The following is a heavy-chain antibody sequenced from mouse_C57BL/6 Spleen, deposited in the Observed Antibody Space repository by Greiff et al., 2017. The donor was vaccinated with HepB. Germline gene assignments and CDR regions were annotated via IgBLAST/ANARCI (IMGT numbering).Heavy chain of an antibody. D-gene: IGHD1-1*01. CDR2: ISPSSGYT. CDR3: ARGHYYGSGYADY. V-gene: IGHV1-7*01. J-gene: IGHJ2*01. Sequence: VQLQQSGAELAKPGASVKLSCKASGYTFTSYWMHWVNQRPGQGLEWIGYISPSSGYTKYNQKFKDKATLTADNSSSTAYMQLSSLTYEDSAVYYCARGHYYGSGYADYWGQGTTLTVSS. CDR1: GYTFTSYW.